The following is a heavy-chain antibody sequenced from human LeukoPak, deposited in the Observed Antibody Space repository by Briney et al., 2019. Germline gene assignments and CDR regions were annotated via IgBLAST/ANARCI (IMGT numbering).Heavy chain of an antibody. Sequence: SETLSLTCTVSGGSISSYYWSWIRQPPGKGLEWIGYIYYSGRTNYNPSLKSRVTISVDTSKNQFSLKLSSVPAADTAVYYCAGQFQMATIGYWGQGTLVTVSS. D-gene: IGHD5-24*01. CDR2: IYYSGRT. CDR3: AGQFQMATIGY. J-gene: IGHJ4*02. CDR1: GGSISSYY. V-gene: IGHV4-59*08.